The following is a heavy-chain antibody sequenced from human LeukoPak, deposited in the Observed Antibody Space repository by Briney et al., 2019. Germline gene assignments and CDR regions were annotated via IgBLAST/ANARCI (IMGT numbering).Heavy chain of an antibody. CDR2: ISGSGGST. J-gene: IGHJ4*02. CDR1: GFTVSSNY. CDR3: ANSPKSDY. V-gene: IGHV3-23*01. Sequence: GGSLRLSCAASGFTVSSNYMSWVRQAPGKGLEWLSAISGSGGSTYYADSVQGRFTISRDNSKNTLYLQMSSLRAEDTAVYYCANSPKSDYWGQGTLVTVSS.